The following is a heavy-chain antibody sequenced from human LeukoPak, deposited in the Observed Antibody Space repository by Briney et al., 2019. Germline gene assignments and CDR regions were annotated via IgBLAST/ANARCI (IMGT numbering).Heavy chain of an antibody. CDR2: MQSTGNS. J-gene: IGHJ5*02. D-gene: IGHD2-8*01. Sequence: PSETLSLACSVSGDSISTYHWNWLRKPPGKGLEWIGYMQSTGNSNYNPSLKNRVNIYVDMSKNQFVLNLRSVTAADTAVYYCARHYCISGVCRWFDASGEGTLVTVSS. CDR3: ARHYCISGVCRWFDA. CDR1: GDSISTYH. V-gene: IGHV4-59*01.